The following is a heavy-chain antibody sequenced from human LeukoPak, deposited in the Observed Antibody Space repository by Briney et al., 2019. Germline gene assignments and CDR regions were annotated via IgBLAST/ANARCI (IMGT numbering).Heavy chain of an antibody. V-gene: IGHV1-69*04. CDR2: IIPILGIA. CDR3: ARVAAPYYYGMDV. D-gene: IGHD6-25*01. J-gene: IGHJ6*02. CDR1: GGTFSSYA. Sequence: ASVKVSCKASGGTFSSYAISWVRQAPGQGLEWMGRIIPILGIANYAQKFQGRVTITADKSTSTAYMELSSLRSEDTAVYYCARVAAPYYYGMDVWGQGTTVTVSS.